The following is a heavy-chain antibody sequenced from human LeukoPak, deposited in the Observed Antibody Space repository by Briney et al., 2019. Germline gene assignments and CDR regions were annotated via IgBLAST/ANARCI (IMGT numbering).Heavy chain of an antibody. Sequence: SQTLSLTCTVSGGSISSGDYYWSWIRQPPGKGLEWIAYMYYSGSTYYNPSLKSRVTMSADTSKNQLSLKLSSVTAADTAVYYCASSPLPPLGYCSGGSCPYDAFDIWGQGTMVTVSS. CDR3: ASSPLPPLGYCSGGSCPYDAFDI. J-gene: IGHJ3*02. CDR1: GGSISSGDYY. V-gene: IGHV4-30-4*01. CDR2: MYYSGST. D-gene: IGHD2-15*01.